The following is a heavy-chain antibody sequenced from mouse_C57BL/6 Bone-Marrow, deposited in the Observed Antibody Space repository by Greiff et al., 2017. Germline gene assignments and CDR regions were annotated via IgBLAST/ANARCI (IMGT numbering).Heavy chain of an antibody. CDR2: IRSKRTNYAT. J-gene: IGHJ1*03. D-gene: IGHD2-1*01. Sequence: DVKLVESGGGLVQPKGSLKLSCAASGFSFNTYAMNWVRQAPGKGLEWVARIRSKRTNYATYYADSVKDRFTISRDDSESMLYLQMNNLKTEDTAMYYCVRTYGNYWYFDVWGTGTTVTVSS. V-gene: IGHV10-1*01. CDR1: GFSFNTYA. CDR3: VRTYGNYWYFDV.